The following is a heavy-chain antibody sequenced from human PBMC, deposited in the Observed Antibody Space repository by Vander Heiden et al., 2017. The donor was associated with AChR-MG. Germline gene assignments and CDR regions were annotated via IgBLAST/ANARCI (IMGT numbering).Heavy chain of an antibody. D-gene: IGHD5-18*01. J-gene: IGHJ4*02. V-gene: IGHV3-49*04. CDR3: TRADTVVGAKYYFDY. CDR2: IRSTTFGRTT. Sequence: EVQVVESGGALVQPGRSLRLSCTGSAFTFGPYAVNWVRQAPGKGLEWVGLIRSTTFGRTTEYAASVRGRFTISRDGSEDIAFLQMNSLKTEDTAVYYCTRADTVVGAKYYFDYWGQGALVTVSS. CDR1: AFTFGPYA.